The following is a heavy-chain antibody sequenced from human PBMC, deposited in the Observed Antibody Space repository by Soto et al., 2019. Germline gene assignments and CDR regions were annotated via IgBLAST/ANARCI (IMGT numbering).Heavy chain of an antibody. CDR2: IIPILGTA. CDR1: GGTFSSYA. J-gene: IGHJ2*01. CDR3: ARGSTGTTSYWYFDL. V-gene: IGHV1-69*01. D-gene: IGHD1-7*01. Sequence: VKVSCKASGGTFSSYAISWVRQAPGQGLEWMGGIIPILGTANYAQKFQGRVTITADESTSTAYMELSSLRSEDTAVYYCARGSTGTTSYWYFDLWGRGTLVTVSS.